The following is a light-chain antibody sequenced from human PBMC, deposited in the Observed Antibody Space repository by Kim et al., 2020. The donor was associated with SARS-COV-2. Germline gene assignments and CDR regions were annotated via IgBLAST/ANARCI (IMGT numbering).Light chain of an antibody. V-gene: IGLV1-47*01. CDR3: ATWDDNLYGRV. CDR2: RTD. CDR1: DSNIGDNY. J-gene: IGLJ3*02. Sequence: GQRVTISCSGSDSNIGDNYVSWYKQVPGAAPKLLIYRTDQRPSGVPDRFSASKSGTSASLAISGLRSEDEADYYCATWDDNLYGRVFGGGTKLTVL.